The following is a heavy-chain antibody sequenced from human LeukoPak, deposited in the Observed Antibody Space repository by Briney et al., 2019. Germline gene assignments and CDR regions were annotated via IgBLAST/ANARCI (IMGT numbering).Heavy chain of an antibody. CDR1: GFTFSDYY. V-gene: IGHV3-11*04. D-gene: IGHD1-7*01. CDR3: ARDSGNYLDAFDI. J-gene: IGHJ3*02. CDR2: ISSSGNTK. Sequence: PGGSLRLSCAASGFTFSDYYMSWIRLAPGKGLEWVSYISSSGNTKYYADSVKGRFTISRDNAKNSLYLQMNSLRAEDTAVYYCARDSGNYLDAFDIWGQGTMVTVSS.